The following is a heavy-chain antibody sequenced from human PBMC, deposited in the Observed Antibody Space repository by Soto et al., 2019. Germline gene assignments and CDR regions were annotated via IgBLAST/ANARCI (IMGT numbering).Heavy chain of an antibody. J-gene: IGHJ4*02. CDR3: AKEASSGATSGAPFDY. Sequence: QVQLVESGGGVVQPGTSLRLSCAASGFTFSSYGRHWVRQAPGKGLERVAIILFDGSNQYYADSVKGRFTISRDNSKNTVYLQMNSLRVEDTAVYYCAKEASSGATSGAPFDYWGQGTLVTVSS. D-gene: IGHD6-25*01. CDR2: ILFDGSNQ. CDR1: GFTFSSYG. V-gene: IGHV3-30*18.